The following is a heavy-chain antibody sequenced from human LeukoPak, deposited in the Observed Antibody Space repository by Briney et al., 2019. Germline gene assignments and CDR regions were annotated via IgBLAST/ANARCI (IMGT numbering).Heavy chain of an antibody. V-gene: IGHV1-18*01. D-gene: IGHD6-19*01. CDR1: GYTFTSYG. CDR2: ISAYNGNT. Sequence: ASVKVPCKASGYTFTSYGISWVRQAPGQGLEWMGWISAYNGNTNYAQKLQGRVTMTTDTSTSTAYMELRSLRSDDTAVYYCARDGGLQWLRPNYYGMDVWGQGTTVTVSS. J-gene: IGHJ6*02. CDR3: ARDGGLQWLRPNYYGMDV.